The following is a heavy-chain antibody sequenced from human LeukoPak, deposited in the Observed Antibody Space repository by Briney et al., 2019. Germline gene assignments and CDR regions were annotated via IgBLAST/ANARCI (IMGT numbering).Heavy chain of an antibody. Sequence: SETLSLTCTVSGASINKYYWNWVRQSPGKGLEWIGYFFYSGSTRYNPSLKSRVTISGDMSNNQFSLRLTSLTAADTAVYYCARNAGTKDYYYGMDVWGQGTTVIVSS. J-gene: IGHJ6*02. CDR2: FFYSGST. CDR3: ARNAGTKDYYYGMDV. V-gene: IGHV4-59*08. CDR1: GASINKYY. D-gene: IGHD2-2*01.